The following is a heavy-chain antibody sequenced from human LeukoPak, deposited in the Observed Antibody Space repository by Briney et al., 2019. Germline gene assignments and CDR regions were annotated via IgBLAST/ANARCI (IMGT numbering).Heavy chain of an antibody. V-gene: IGHV4-31*03. CDR2: IYYSGST. D-gene: IGHD4-17*01. Sequence: PSETLSLTCTVSGGSISSGGYYWSWIRQHPGKGLEWIGYIYYSGSTYYNPSLKSRVTISVDTSKNQFSLQLSSVTAADTAVYYCARGDPYGDYEFDPWGQGTLVTVSS. J-gene: IGHJ5*02. CDR3: ARGDPYGDYEFDP. CDR1: GGSISSGGYY.